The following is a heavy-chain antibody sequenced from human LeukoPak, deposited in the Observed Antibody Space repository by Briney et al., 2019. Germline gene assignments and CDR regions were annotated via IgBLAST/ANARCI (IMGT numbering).Heavy chain of an antibody. V-gene: IGHV3-23*01. CDR1: GFTFNIYA. CDR3: AKESATI. J-gene: IGHJ4*02. Sequence: GESLRLSCAASGFTFNIYAMGWVRQAPGKGLEWVATVSSGGSIYYADFVQGRFTISRDNSKNTLYLQMNNLRAEDTAVYYCAKESATIWGQGTLVNVSS. CDR2: VSSGGSI. D-gene: IGHD5-24*01.